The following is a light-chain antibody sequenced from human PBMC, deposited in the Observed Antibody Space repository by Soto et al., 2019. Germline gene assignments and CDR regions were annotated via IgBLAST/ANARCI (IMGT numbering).Light chain of an antibody. CDR1: QSVSSN. CDR3: QQYNNWPRT. J-gene: IGKJ2*01. V-gene: IGKV3-15*01. CDR2: GAS. Sequence: EIVMTQSPATLSVSPGERATVSCRASQSVSSNLAWYQQKPGQAPRLLIYGASTRATGIPARFSGSGSGTEFPLTIGSLQSEDFAVYYCQQYNNWPRTLGQGTKLEIK.